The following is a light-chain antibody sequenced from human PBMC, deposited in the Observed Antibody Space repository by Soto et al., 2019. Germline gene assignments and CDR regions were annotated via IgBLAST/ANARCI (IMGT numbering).Light chain of an antibody. CDR1: QIVSSSY. J-gene: IGKJ5*01. Sequence: EIVLTQSPGTLSLSPGERATLSCRASQIVSSSYLAWYQQKPGQAPRLLIYGASSRATGIPDRFSGSGSGTDFTLTISRLEPEDFVVYYCQQYGSSPPITFGQGTRLEIK. V-gene: IGKV3-20*01. CDR3: QQYGSSPPIT. CDR2: GAS.